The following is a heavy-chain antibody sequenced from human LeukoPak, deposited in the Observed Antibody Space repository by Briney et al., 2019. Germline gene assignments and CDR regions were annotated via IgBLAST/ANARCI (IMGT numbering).Heavy chain of an antibody. V-gene: IGHV4-39*02. D-gene: IGHD2-15*01. CDR1: GGSITSSSYY. J-gene: IGHJ5*02. Sequence: SETLSLTCTVSGGSITSSSYYWGWIRQPPGKGLEWIGSIYYSGSTYYNPSLKSRFTFSVDPSKTHLSLKLSSVPSADTAVYYCARLYSPLLQLDPWVQGPLVTVSS. CDR3: ARLYSPLLQLDP. CDR2: IYYSGST.